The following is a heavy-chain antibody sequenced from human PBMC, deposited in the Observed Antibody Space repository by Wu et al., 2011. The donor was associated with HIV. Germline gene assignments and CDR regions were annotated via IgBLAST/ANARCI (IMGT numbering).Heavy chain of an antibody. D-gene: IGHD6-19*01. CDR3: ATDPTVAVAGTKSF. J-gene: IGHJ4*02. CDR2: IIPILERT. Sequence: QVQLVQSGAEVKKPGSSVTVSCKASGGTFNTFAVSWVRQAPGQGLEWMGRIIPILERTNYAQKFQGRVTITVDKSTSTVYMEVSSLRSDDTAVYYCATDPTVAVAGTKSFWGRGTLVSVSS. CDR1: GGTFNTFA. V-gene: IGHV1-69*06.